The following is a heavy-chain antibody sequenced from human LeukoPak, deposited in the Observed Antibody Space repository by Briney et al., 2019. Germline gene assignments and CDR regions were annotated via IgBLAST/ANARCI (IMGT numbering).Heavy chain of an antibody. Sequence: PGGSLGLSCAASGFTFSSYAMSWVRQAPGKGLEWVSAISGSGGSTYYADSVKGRFTISRDNSKNTLYLQMNSLRAEDTAVYYCAKDRTVRGVIGDAFDIWGQGTMVTVSS. V-gene: IGHV3-23*01. D-gene: IGHD3-10*01. CDR1: GFTFSSYA. CDR3: AKDRTVRGVIGDAFDI. J-gene: IGHJ3*02. CDR2: ISGSGGST.